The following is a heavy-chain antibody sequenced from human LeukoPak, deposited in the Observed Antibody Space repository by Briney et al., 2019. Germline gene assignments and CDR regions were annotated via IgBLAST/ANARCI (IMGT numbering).Heavy chain of an antibody. CDR3: AREPCDSSGYSDY. V-gene: IGHV3-23*01. CDR2: ISGSGGST. Sequence: GGSLRLSCAASGFTFSSYAMSWVRQASGKGLEWVSAISGSGGSTYYADSVKGRFTISRDNSKNTLYLQMNSLRAEDTAVYYCAREPCDSSGYSDYWGQGTLVTVSS. CDR1: GFTFSSYA. D-gene: IGHD3-22*01. J-gene: IGHJ4*02.